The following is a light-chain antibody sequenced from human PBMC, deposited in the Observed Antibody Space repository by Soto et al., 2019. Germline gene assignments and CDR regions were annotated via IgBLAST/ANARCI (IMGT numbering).Light chain of an antibody. CDR1: QSVSSSY. CDR3: QQDCNLPPT. Sequence: PGERVTLSCRASQSVSSSYLTWYQQKPGQAPSLLIYGASTRATSITARFSGSGSGTDFTLTISSLLPEDFAVYYCQQDCNLPPTFGQGSKVEVK. CDR2: GAS. V-gene: IGKV3D-7*01. J-gene: IGKJ1*01.